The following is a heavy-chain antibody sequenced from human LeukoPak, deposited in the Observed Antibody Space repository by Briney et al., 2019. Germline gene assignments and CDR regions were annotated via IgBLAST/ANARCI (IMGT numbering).Heavy chain of an antibody. CDR3: ARQTGSGLFILP. Sequence: KPSETLSLTCTVSGVSISSSNSYWGWIRQPPGKGLEWIGSVYYTGNTYYNASLKSRVTISIDTSKNQISLRLTSVTATDTAIYYCARQTGSGLFILPGGQGTLVTVSS. V-gene: IGHV4-39*01. D-gene: IGHD3/OR15-3a*01. CDR1: GVSISSSNSY. J-gene: IGHJ4*02. CDR2: VYYTGNT.